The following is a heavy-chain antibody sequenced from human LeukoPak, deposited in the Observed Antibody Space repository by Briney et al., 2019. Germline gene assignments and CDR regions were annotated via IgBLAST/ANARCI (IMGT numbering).Heavy chain of an antibody. J-gene: IGHJ4*02. Sequence: PGGSLRLSCAASGFTFSSYGMHWVRQAPGKGLEWVAVISYDGSDKYYADSVKGRFTISRDNSKNTLYLQMNSLRAEDTAVYYCANGTPRGPFDYWGQGTLVTVSS. CDR3: ANGTPRGPFDY. D-gene: IGHD1-26*01. CDR1: GFTFSSYG. V-gene: IGHV3-30*18. CDR2: ISYDGSDK.